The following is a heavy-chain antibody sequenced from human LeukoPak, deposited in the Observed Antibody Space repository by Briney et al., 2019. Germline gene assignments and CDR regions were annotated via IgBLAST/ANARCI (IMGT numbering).Heavy chain of an antibody. CDR2: INHSGST. CDR1: GGSFSGYY. D-gene: IGHD6-19*01. CDR3: ARVAVAGTGYYYYYMDV. Sequence: SETLSLTCAVYGGSFSGYYWSWIRQPPGKGLEWIGEINHSGSTNYNPSLKSRVTISVDTSKNQFSLKLNSVTAADTAVYYCARVAVAGTGYYYYYMDVWGKGTTVTVSS. V-gene: IGHV4-34*01. J-gene: IGHJ6*03.